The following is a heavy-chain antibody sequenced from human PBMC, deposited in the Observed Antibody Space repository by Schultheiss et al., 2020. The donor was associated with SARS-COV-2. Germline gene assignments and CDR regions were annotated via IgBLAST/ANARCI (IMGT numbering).Heavy chain of an antibody. V-gene: IGHV4-34*01. J-gene: IGHJ6*02. CDR3: AREPHGMDV. Sequence: SETLSLTCAVYGGSFSGYYWSWIRQPPGKGLEWIGEINHSGSTNYNPSLKSRVTISVDKSKNQFSLKLSSVTAADTAVYYCAREPHGMDVWGQGTTVTVSS. CDR2: INHSGST. CDR1: GGSFSGYY.